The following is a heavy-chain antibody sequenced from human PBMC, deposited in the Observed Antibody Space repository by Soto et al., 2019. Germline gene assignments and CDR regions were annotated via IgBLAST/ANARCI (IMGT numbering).Heavy chain of an antibody. Sequence: QITLKESGPTLVNPTQTLTLTCTFSGFSLSTSGVGVGWIRQPPGKALEWLAVIYWDDYKRYSPSLKSRLTITKDASKNQVVLTLTNVDTVDTATYYCARGGWTTYYSPFFDYWGQGTLVTVSS. V-gene: IGHV2-5*02. CDR3: ARGGWTTYYSPFFDY. J-gene: IGHJ4*01. D-gene: IGHD3-10*01. CDR1: GFSLSTSGVG. CDR2: IYWDDYK.